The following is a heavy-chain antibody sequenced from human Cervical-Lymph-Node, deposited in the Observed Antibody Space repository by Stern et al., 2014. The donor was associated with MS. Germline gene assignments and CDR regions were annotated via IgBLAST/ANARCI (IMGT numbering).Heavy chain of an antibody. CDR1: GGTFSSYT. Sequence: QVQLVQSGVEVKKPGSSVKVSCKASGGTFSSYTISWVRQAPGQGLEWMGRIIPILGIANYAQKFQGRVTITADKSTSTAYMELSSLRSEDTAVYYCARDYYDSSGFDYWGQGTLVTVSS. CDR3: ARDYYDSSGFDY. CDR2: IIPILGIA. V-gene: IGHV1-69*04. J-gene: IGHJ4*02. D-gene: IGHD3-22*01.